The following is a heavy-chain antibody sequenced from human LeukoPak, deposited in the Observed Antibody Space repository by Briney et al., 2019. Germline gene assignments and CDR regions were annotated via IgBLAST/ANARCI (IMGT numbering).Heavy chain of an antibody. D-gene: IGHD3-22*01. CDR3: ARDSHKFDSSGYYPDAFDI. CDR1: GLTFSSYE. CDR2: ISSSGSSI. V-gene: IGHV3-48*03. J-gene: IGHJ3*02. Sequence: GGSLRLSCAASGLTFSSYEMNWVRQAPGKGLEWASYISSSGSSIYYADSVKGRFTISRDNAKKSLYLQMHSLRAEDTAVYYCARDSHKFDSSGYYPDAFDIWGQGTMVTVSS.